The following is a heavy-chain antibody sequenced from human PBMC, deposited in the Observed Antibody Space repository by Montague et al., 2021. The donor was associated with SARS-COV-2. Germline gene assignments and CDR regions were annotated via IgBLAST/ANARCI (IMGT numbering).Heavy chain of an antibody. CDR3: ARQENSGGWFKPDAFDI. J-gene: IGHJ3*02. Sequence: SETLSLTCTVSGGPISSSSYYWGWIRQPPGKGLEWIGSIYYSGSTYYNPSLKSRVTISVDTSKNQFSLKLSSVTAADTAAYYCARQENSGGWFKPDAFDIWGQGTMVTVSS. V-gene: IGHV4-39*01. CDR1: GGPISSSSYY. D-gene: IGHD6-19*01. CDR2: IYYSGST.